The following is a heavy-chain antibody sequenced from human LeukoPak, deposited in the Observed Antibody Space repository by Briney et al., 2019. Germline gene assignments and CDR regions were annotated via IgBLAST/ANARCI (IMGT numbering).Heavy chain of an antibody. CDR2: IYTSGST. D-gene: IGHD3-16*01. Sequence: SPSETLSLTCTVSGGSISSGSYYWSRIRQPAGKGLEWIGRIYTSGSTNYNPSLKSRVTISVDTSKNQFSLKLSSVTAADTAVYYCATHAYTVTSNWFDPWGQGTLVTVSS. CDR1: GGSISSGSYY. J-gene: IGHJ5*02. CDR3: ATHAYTVTSNWFDP. V-gene: IGHV4-61*02.